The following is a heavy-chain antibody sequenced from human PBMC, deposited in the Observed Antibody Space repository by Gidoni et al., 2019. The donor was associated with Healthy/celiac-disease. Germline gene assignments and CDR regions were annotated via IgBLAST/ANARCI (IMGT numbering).Heavy chain of an antibody. CDR3: ASGVEMATDLDY. V-gene: IGHV5-10-1*03. Sequence: EVQLVQSGAEVTKPGESLRLSCKGSGYSFTSYWISWVRQMPGKGLEWMGRIDPSDSYTNYSPSFQGHVTISADKSISTAYLQWSSLKASDTAMYYCASGVEMATDLDYWGQGTLVTVSS. J-gene: IGHJ4*02. D-gene: IGHD5-12*01. CDR1: GYSFTSYW. CDR2: IDPSDSYT.